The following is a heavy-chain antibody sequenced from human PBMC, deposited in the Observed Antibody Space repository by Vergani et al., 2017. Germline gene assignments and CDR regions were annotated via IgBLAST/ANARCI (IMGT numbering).Heavy chain of an antibody. CDR1: GESIRSGSHY. V-gene: IGHV4-61*02. Sequence: QVQLQQWGAGLLKPSETLSLTCAVSGESIRSGSHYWSWIRQPAGKVPEYIGHIHTGGSTDLNPSFKSRVSISVDTSKSQFSLKLNSVTVADTAVYYCARSRPYCTSGSCPAIWGQGTLVTVSS. CDR3: ARSRPYCTSGSCPAI. D-gene: IGHD2-15*01. J-gene: IGHJ4*02. CDR2: IHTGGST.